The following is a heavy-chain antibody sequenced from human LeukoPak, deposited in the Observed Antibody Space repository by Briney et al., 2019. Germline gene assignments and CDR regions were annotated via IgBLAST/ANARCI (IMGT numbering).Heavy chain of an antibody. CDR3: ARGRDRSKAGDH. CDR1: GGSCDDYY. Sequence: PSETLSLTCAVYGGSCDDYYCSWLRQPPGKGLEWIGEIHPSGIFYYNSSLLSRVTISIDTSKSQFSLRLTSVTAADTAFYYCARGRDRSKAGDHWGQGSLVTVST. D-gene: IGHD5-24*01. CDR2: IHPSGIF. J-gene: IGHJ4*02. V-gene: IGHV4-34*01.